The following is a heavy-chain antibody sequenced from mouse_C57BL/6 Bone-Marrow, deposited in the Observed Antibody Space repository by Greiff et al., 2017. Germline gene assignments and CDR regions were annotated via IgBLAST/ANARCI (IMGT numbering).Heavy chain of an antibody. V-gene: IGHV1-81*01. CDR2: IYPRSGNT. D-gene: IGHD2-5*01. J-gene: IGHJ3*01. Sequence: QVQLKQSGAELARPGASVKLSCKASGYTFTSYGISWVKQRTGQGLAWIGEIYPRSGNTYYNEKFKGKATLTADKSSSTAYMELRSLTSEDSAVYFCARSGSYYSNYLAWFAYWGQGTLVTVSA. CDR3: ARSGSYYSNYLAWFAY. CDR1: GYTFTSYG.